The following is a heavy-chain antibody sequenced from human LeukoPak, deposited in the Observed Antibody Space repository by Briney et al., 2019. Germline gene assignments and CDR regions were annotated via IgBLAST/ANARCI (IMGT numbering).Heavy chain of an antibody. CDR2: IYSGGST. V-gene: IGHV3-53*01. CDR3: ARDLTPGGYFDY. Sequence: GGSLRLSCAVSVFIVSDNYMSWVRQAPGKGLEWVSVIYSGGSTFYADSVKGRFTISRDNSKNTLYLQMNSLRAEDTAVYYCARDLTPGGYFDYWGQGTLVTVSS. J-gene: IGHJ4*02. D-gene: IGHD3-10*01. CDR1: VFIVSDNY.